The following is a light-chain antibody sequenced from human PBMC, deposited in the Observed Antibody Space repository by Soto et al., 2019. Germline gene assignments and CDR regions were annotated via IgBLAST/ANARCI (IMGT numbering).Light chain of an antibody. Sequence: QSVLTQPRSLSGSPGQSVTISCTGTSSDVGGYNYVSWYQQHPGKAPKLMIYDVSKRPSGVPDRFSGSKSGNTASLTISGIQAEAEADYFCSTSAGSNTWVFGGGTQLTV. CDR3: STSAGSNTWV. J-gene: IGLJ3*02. CDR1: SSDVGGYNY. CDR2: DVS. V-gene: IGLV2-11*01.